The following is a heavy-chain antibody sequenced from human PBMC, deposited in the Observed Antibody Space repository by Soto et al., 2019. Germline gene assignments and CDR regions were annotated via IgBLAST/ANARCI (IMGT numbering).Heavy chain of an antibody. D-gene: IGHD1-7*01. CDR1: GLTFSSFD. V-gene: IGHV3-64*01. Sequence: EVQLAESGGGMFQPGGSRRLSWVASGLTFSSFDMHWVRKAPGKGLEYVSFISSNGGTTYYGNSVKGRFTISRDNSKNTLYLQMGSLRAEDMAVYYCVRRVSGNYDYWGQGTLVTVSS. CDR3: VRRVSGNYDY. J-gene: IGHJ4*02. CDR2: ISSNGGTT.